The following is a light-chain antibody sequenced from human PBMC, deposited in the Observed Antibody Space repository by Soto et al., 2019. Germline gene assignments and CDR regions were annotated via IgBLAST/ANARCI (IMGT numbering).Light chain of an antibody. CDR3: QKHNAAPLT. Sequence: DIQMTQSPSTLSASVGDRVTITCRASQTISNYLAWYQQKPGKAPKVLIYDVSRLESAVPSRFSGSGSGTEFTLTISSLQPDDFATYYCQKHNAAPLTFGGGTKVDIK. CDR1: QTISNY. V-gene: IGKV1-5*03. J-gene: IGKJ4*01. CDR2: DVS.